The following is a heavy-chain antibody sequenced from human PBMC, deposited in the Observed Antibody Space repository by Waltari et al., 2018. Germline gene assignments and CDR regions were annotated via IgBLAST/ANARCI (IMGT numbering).Heavy chain of an antibody. D-gene: IGHD5-18*01. CDR1: GYTFTGYY. J-gene: IGHJ4*02. CDR3: ARGGDTAMVMWGDGSYFDY. Sequence: QVQLVQSGAEVKKPGASVKVSCKASGYTFTGYYMPWVRQAPGQGLEWMGRINPNSGGTNYAQKFQGRVTMTRDTSISTAYMELSRLRSDDTAVYYCARGGDTAMVMWGDGSYFDYWGQGTLVTVSS. V-gene: IGHV1-2*06. CDR2: INPNSGGT.